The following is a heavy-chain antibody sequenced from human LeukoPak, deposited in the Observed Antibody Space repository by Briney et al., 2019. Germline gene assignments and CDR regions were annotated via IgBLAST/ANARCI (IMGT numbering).Heavy chain of an antibody. CDR2: RYYTGNT. CDR1: GGSFSGYY. D-gene: IGHD4-17*01. CDR3: ARGGDLGDYINWFDP. V-gene: IGHV4-59*01. Sequence: SETLSLTCAVYGGSFSGYYWSWIRQPPGKGLEWIGYRYYTGNTNYNSSLKSRVTISVDTSKNQFSPKLSSVTAADTAVYYCARGGDLGDYINWFDPWGQGTLVTVSS. J-gene: IGHJ5*02.